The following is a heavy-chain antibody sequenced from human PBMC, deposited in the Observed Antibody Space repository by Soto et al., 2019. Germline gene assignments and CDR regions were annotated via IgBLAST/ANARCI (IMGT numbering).Heavy chain of an antibody. D-gene: IGHD3-22*01. CDR1: GFTFSSYG. CDR3: AKDLDQYYYDSSPFDY. Sequence: GGSLRLSCAASGFTFSSYGMHWVRQAPGKGLEWVAVISYDGSNKYYADSVKGRFTISRDNSKNTLSLQMNSLRAEDTAVYYCAKDLDQYYYDSSPFDYWGQGTLVTVSS. CDR2: ISYDGSNK. J-gene: IGHJ4*02. V-gene: IGHV3-30*18.